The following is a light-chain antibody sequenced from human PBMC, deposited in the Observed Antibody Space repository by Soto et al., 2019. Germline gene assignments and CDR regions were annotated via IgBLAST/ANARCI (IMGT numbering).Light chain of an antibody. CDR2: AAS. CDR1: RSISSY. J-gene: IGKJ3*01. V-gene: IGKV1-39*01. CDR3: QQSYSTPFFT. Sequence: DMQMTQSPSSLSASVGDRVTITCRASRSISSYLNWYQQKPGKAPKLLIYAASSLQSGVPSRFSGSGSGTDFTLTISSLQPDDFATYYCQQSYSTPFFTFGPGTKVDIK.